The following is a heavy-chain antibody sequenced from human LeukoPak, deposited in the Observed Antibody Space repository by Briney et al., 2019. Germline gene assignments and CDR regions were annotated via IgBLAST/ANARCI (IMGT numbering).Heavy chain of an antibody. CDR2: ISYDGSNK. D-gene: IGHD1-14*01. V-gene: IGHV3-30*03. Sequence: PGGSLRLSCAASGFTFSSYWMHWVRQAPGKGLEWVAVISYDGSNKYYADSVKGRFTISRDNSKNTLYLQMNSLRAEDTAVYYCARDPGRYYFDYWGQGTLVTVSS. J-gene: IGHJ4*02. CDR3: ARDPGRYYFDY. CDR1: GFTFSSYW.